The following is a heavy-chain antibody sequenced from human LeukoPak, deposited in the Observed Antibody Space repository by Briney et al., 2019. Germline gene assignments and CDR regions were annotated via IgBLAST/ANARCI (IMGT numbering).Heavy chain of an antibody. J-gene: IGHJ3*02. Sequence: SQTLSLTCAISGDSVSANGAAWNWIRQPPSRGLEWLGRAYHRSKWYNDYAVSVKSRITINPDTSKNQFSLQLNSVTPEDTAVYYCARVPYYDFQADAFDIWGQGTMVTVS. D-gene: IGHD3-3*01. CDR3: ARVPYYDFQADAFDI. CDR2: AYHRSKWYN. CDR1: GDSVSANGAA. V-gene: IGHV6-1*01.